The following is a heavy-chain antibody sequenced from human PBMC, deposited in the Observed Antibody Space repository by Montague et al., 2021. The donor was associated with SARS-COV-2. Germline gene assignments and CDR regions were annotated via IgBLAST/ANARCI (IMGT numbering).Heavy chain of an antibody. Sequence: SLRLSCATSGFTFSRNSMNWVRQAPGKGLEWVSTISSDTLHTFYAESVKGRFTISRDNAKNEQYLQMNSLRADDMAVYYCARGGEIDVWAPFGHWGQGTLVTASS. V-gene: IGHV3-21*01. CDR3: ARGGEIDVWAPFGH. CDR1: GFTFSRNS. D-gene: IGHD3-16*01. J-gene: IGHJ4*02. CDR2: ISSDTLHT.